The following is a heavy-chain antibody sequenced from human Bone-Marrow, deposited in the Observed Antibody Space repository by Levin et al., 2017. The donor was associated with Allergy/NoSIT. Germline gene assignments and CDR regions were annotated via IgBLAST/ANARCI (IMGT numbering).Heavy chain of an antibody. J-gene: IGHJ4*02. CDR3: ARGTYDILTGYYGDEY. Sequence: SCTVSGGSISGYYWSWIRQPPGKGLECIGYIYDSGSTNYNPSLKSRVIISEDKSKNQFSLKLNSVTAADAAVYYCARGTYDILTGYYGDEYRGQGTLVTVSS. D-gene: IGHD3-9*01. CDR1: GGSISGYY. V-gene: IGHV4-59*01. CDR2: IYDSGST.